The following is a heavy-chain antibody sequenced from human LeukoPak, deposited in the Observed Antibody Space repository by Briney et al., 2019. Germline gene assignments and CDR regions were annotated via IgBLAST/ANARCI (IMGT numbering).Heavy chain of an antibody. Sequence: GGSLRLSCAASGFTFSNYAMHWVRQAPGEGPEWVAIISYDGSIRYYTDSVKGRFTISRDNSKNTLYLQMDSLRAEDTALYYCAVMHVYYEGGVFGAKGGKEPLVTVPS. CDR2: ISYDGSIR. D-gene: IGHD3-3*01. V-gene: IGHV3-30*10. CDR1: GFTFSNYA. J-gene: IGHJ4*02. CDR3: AVMHVYYEGGVFGAK.